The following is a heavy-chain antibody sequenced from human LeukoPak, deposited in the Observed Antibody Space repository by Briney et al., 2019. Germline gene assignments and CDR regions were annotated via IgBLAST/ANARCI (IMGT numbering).Heavy chain of an antibody. CDR3: ARAMDDYGDYAFDY. V-gene: IGHV4-30-4*07. CDR2: MFYTGNT. J-gene: IGHJ4*02. D-gene: IGHD4-17*01. Sequence: PSETLSLTCGVSGGSISSGSYSWSWIRQPPGKGLEWIGYMFYTGNTYYNPSLKSRVTISVDTSKHQFSLKLTSVTAADTAVYYCARAMDDYGDYAFDYWGQGTLVTVSS. CDR1: GGSISSGSYS.